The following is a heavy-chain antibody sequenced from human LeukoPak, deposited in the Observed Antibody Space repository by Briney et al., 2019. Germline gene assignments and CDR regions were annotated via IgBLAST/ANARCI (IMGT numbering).Heavy chain of an antibody. Sequence: PSQTLSLTCAVSGGSISSGGYSWSWIRQPPGKGLEWIGYIYHSGSTYYNPSLKSRVTISVDRSKNQFSLKLSSVTAADTAVYYCARVRDGAAGYWGQGTLVTVSS. D-gene: IGHD6-13*01. J-gene: IGHJ4*02. V-gene: IGHV4-30-2*01. CDR3: ARVRDGAAGY. CDR1: GGSISSGGYS. CDR2: IYHSGST.